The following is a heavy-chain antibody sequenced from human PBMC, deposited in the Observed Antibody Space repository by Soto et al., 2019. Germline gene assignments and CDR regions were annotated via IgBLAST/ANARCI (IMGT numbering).Heavy chain of an antibody. J-gene: IGHJ4*02. CDR3: ASRRGDGYFDC. CDR1: GFTFSNSP. V-gene: IGHV3-30-3*01. Sequence: GGSLRLSCATSGFTFSNSPMYWVRQAPGKGLEWVAFISSDGSSKYYANFVKGRFTISRDNSKNTLYLQMNSLRTDDTAVYYCASRRGDGYFDCWGQGTLVTFSS. D-gene: IGHD2-21*01. CDR2: ISSDGSSK.